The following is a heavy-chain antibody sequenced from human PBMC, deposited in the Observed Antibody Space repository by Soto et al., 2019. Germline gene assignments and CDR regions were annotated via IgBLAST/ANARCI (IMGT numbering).Heavy chain of an antibody. Sequence: ASVKVSCKASGYTFTSYGISWVRQAPGQGLEWMGWISAYNGNTNYAQKLQGRVTMTTDTSTSTAYMELRSLRSDDTAVYYCARIYSGYDWNYFDYWGQGTLVTVSS. D-gene: IGHD5-12*01. CDR1: GYTFTSYG. J-gene: IGHJ4*02. CDR2: ISAYNGNT. CDR3: ARIYSGYDWNYFDY. V-gene: IGHV1-18*01.